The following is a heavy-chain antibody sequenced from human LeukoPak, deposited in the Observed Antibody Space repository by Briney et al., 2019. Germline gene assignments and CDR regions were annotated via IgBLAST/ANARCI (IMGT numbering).Heavy chain of an antibody. CDR1: GDSISSYY. D-gene: IGHD6-13*01. V-gene: IGHV4-59*01. J-gene: IGHJ4*02. CDR3: ARGFIGSSSWYFDY. Sequence: PSETLSLTCTVSGDSISSYYWSWIRQSPGKGLEWIGYIYYSGSTSYNPSLKSRVTISVDTSKNQFSLKVTSVTAADTAVYYCARGFIGSSSWYFDYWGQGTLVTVSS. CDR2: IYYSGST.